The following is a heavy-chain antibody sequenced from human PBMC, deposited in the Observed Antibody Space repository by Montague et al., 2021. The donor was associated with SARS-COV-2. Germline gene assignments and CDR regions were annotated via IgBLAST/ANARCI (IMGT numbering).Heavy chain of an antibody. V-gene: IGHV2-70*01. CDR2: XXWDDDK. CDR1: GFSLSTSGMC. D-gene: IGHD1-26*01. CDR3: ARIWGATRGDAFDI. Sequence: PAPVKPTQTLTLTCTFSGFSLSTSGMCVSWIRQPPGKALEWLALXXWDDDKYYSTSLKTRLTISKDTSKNQVVLTMTNMDPVDTATYYCARIWGATRGDAFDIWGQGTMVTVSS. J-gene: IGHJ3*02.